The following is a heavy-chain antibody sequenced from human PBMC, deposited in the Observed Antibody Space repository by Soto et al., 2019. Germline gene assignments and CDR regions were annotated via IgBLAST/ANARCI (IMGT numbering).Heavy chain of an antibody. Sequence: QVQLQESGPGLVKPSETLSLTCTVSGVSISSSYWSWIRRPPGKGLEWIGYISYSGSSNYNPSLKSRVTISVDTSKNQFSLKLRSVTAADTAMYYCARGGVNWFDPWGHGTLVTVSS. CDR3: ARGGVNWFDP. V-gene: IGHV4-59*01. CDR2: ISYSGSS. J-gene: IGHJ5*02. CDR1: GVSISSSY. D-gene: IGHD3-10*01.